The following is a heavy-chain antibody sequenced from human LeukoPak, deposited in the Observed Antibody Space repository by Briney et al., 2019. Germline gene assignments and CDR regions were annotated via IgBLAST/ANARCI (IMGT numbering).Heavy chain of an antibody. J-gene: IGHJ3*02. D-gene: IGHD2-21*02. V-gene: IGHV1-3*01. CDR2: INAGNGNT. CDR1: GYTFTNYP. CDR3: ARVAAYCGGDCYFAHDAFDI. Sequence: ASVTVSCKASGYTFTNYPMHWVRQAPGQRLEWVGWINAGNGNTKYSQKFQGRVTITRDTSASTAYMELSSLRSEDTAVFYCARVAAYCGGDCYFAHDAFDIWGQGTMVTVSS.